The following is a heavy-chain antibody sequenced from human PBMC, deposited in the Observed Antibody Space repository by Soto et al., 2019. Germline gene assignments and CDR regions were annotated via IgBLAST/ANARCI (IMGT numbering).Heavy chain of an antibody. CDR2: ISYDGSNK. V-gene: IGHV3-30*03. J-gene: IGHJ6*02. Sequence: GGSLSLSCAASGFTFSSYGMHWVRQAPGKGLEWVAVISYDGSNKYYADSVKGRFTISRDNSKNTLYLQMNSLRAEDTAVYYCAGGYSGYDYYYYYYGMDVWGQGTTVTVSS. CDR3: AGGYSGYDYYYYYYGMDV. D-gene: IGHD5-12*01. CDR1: GFTFSSYG.